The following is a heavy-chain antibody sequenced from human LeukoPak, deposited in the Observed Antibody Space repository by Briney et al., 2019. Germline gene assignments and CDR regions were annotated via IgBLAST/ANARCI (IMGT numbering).Heavy chain of an antibody. CDR1: GGSISSYY. CDR2: IYYSGST. D-gene: IGHD5-24*01. CDR3: ARRRDAYNLGYFDY. J-gene: IGHJ4*02. V-gene: IGHV4-59*08. Sequence: SETLSLTCTVSGGSISSYYWSWIRQPPGKGLEWIGCIYYSGSTNYNPSLKSRVTISVDTSKNQFSLKLSSVTAADTAMYYCARRRDAYNLGYFDYWGQGTLVTVSS.